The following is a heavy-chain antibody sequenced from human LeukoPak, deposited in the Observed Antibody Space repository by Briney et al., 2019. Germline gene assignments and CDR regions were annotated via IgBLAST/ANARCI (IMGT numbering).Heavy chain of an antibody. CDR3: ARDAQHCSSTSCYYISRPHYYYGMDV. V-gene: IGHV1-46*01. J-gene: IGHJ6*02. Sequence: GASVKVSCKAFGYTFTGNYIHWIRQAPGQGLEWMGIINPSGGSSSYAQKFQGRVTMTRDTSTSTVYMELSSLRSEDTAVYYCARDAQHCSSTSCYYISRPHYYYGMDVWGQGTTVTVSS. CDR2: INPSGGSS. D-gene: IGHD2-2*01. CDR1: GYTFTGNY.